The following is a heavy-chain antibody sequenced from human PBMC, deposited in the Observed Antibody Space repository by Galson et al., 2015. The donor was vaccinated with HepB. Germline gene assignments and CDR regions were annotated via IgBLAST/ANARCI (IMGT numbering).Heavy chain of an antibody. Sequence: TLSLTCSVSHGSINNYYWSWIRQSPGNRLEWIGYIYYNGDTTYNPSLGYRVGMSVDTSINQVSLWLTSVTAADTAVYYCARHPGRGSVGYAFDLWGQGTLVTVSA. CDR2: IYYNGDT. CDR3: ARHPGRGSVGYAFDL. D-gene: IGHD5-12*01. CDR1: HGSINNYY. J-gene: IGHJ4*02. V-gene: IGHV4-59*08.